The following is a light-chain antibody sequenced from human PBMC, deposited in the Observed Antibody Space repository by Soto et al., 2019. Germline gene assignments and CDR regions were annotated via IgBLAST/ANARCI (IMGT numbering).Light chain of an antibody. J-gene: IGLJ1*01. Sequence: QSVLTQPPSASXXPGQRVSISCSGSSSNIGSNSVNWYQQLPGTAPKLLIYSNNQRPSGVPDRISGSKSGTSASLAISGLQSEDEADYYCAAWDDSLNGPVFGTGTKLTVL. V-gene: IGLV1-44*01. CDR1: SSNIGSNS. CDR2: SNN. CDR3: AAWDDSLNGPV.